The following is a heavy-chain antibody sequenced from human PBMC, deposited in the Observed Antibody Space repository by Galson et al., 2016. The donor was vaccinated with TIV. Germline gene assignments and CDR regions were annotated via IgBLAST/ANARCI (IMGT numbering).Heavy chain of an antibody. J-gene: IGHJ6*02. CDR1: GDTFSTYP. D-gene: IGHD5-18*01. Sequence: SVKVSCKASGDTFSTYPFNWVRQAPGQGLEWVGGFIPLFGTANYAQKFQGRVTITADESTSTLYMEVSSLRSEDTDVYYCAKDRNTAMDTYHYYYGMAVWGQGTTVIVSS. V-gene: IGHV1-69*13. CDR2: FIPLFGTA. CDR3: AKDRNTAMDTYHYYYGMAV.